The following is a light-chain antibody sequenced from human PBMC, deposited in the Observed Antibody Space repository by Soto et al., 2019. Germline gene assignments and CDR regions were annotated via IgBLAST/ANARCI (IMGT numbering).Light chain of an antibody. V-gene: IGLV2-14*01. CDR1: NSDVGLYDF. CDR3: ISYTSDDVRYV. J-gene: IGLJ1*01. Sequence: QSAVTQPASVSGTPGQSITISCTGSNSDVGLYDFVSWYQHHPGRAPKLIVSEVSHRPSGISNRFSGSKSGNTASLTISGLQSEDEADYYCISYTSDDVRYVFGTGTKVTVL. CDR2: EVS.